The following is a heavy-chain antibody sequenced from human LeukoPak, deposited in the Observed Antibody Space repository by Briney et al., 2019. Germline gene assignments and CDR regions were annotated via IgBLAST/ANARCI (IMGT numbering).Heavy chain of an antibody. CDR3: ARGVTMVRGVDYYYYYYMDV. V-gene: IGHV1-69*06. D-gene: IGHD3-10*01. CDR2: IIPIFGTA. CDR1: GGTFSSYA. Sequence: ASVKVSCKASGGTFSSYAISWVRQAPGQGLEWMGGIIPIFGTANYAQKFQGRVTITADKSTSTAYMELSSLRPEDTAVYYCARGVTMVRGVDYYYYYYMDVWGKGTTVTVSS. J-gene: IGHJ6*03.